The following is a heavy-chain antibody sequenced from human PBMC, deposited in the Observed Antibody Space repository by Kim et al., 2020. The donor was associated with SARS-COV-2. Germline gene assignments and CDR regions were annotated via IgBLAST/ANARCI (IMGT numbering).Heavy chain of an antibody. V-gene: IGHV3-48*02. CDR3: AGRVFDY. CDR2: SSGGPI. Sequence: SSGGPIFYADSVKGRFTRSRDNAKNSLYLQMNSLRDEDTAVYYCAGRVFDYWGQGTLVTVSS. D-gene: IGHD3-10*01. J-gene: IGHJ4*02.